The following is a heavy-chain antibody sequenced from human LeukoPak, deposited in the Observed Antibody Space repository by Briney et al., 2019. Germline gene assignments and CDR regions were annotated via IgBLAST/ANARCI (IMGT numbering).Heavy chain of an antibody. V-gene: IGHV3-23*01. CDR1: GFTFSSYA. D-gene: IGHD2-2*01. J-gene: IGHJ4*02. Sequence: GGSLRLSCAASGFTFSSYAMSWVRQAPGKGLGWVSAISGSGGSTYYADSVKGRFTISRDNSKNTLYLQMNSLRAEDTAVYYCAKSSSYRRLGYFDYWGQGTLVTVSS. CDR2: ISGSGGST. CDR3: AKSSSYRRLGYFDY.